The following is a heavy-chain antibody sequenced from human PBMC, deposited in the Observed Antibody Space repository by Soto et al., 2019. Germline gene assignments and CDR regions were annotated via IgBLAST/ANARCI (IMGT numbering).Heavy chain of an antibody. CDR2: IYYSGIT. V-gene: IGHV4-59*12. J-gene: IGHJ4*02. CDR3: ARSQTTVTSYDY. CDR1: GGPISSYY. Sequence: SETLSLTCTVSGGPISSYYWSWIRQPPGKGLEWIGYIYYSGITNYNPSLKSRVTISVDTSKNQFSLKLSSVTAADTAVYYCARSQTTVTSYDYWGQGTLVTVS. D-gene: IGHD4-17*01.